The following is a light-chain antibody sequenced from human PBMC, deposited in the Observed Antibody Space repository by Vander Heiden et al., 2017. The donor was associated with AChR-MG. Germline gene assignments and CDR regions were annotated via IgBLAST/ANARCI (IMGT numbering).Light chain of an antibody. Sequence: QPVLTQPPSVAGAPGQRTTIPCTRTNPNIGAGYDVHWYQQFPGAAPKLLIYANTKRPSGVPARFAGSKSGTSASLAITGLQAEDGADYYCQSYDSSLSGVIFGGGTKLTVL. CDR3: QSYDSSLSGVI. CDR1: NPNIGAGYD. V-gene: IGLV1-40*01. CDR2: ANT. J-gene: IGLJ2*01.